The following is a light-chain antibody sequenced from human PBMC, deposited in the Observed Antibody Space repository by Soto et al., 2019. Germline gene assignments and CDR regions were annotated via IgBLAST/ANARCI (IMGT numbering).Light chain of an antibody. V-gene: IGKV4-1*01. Sequence: DIVMTQSPDSLAVSLGERATINCKSSQSVLYSSNNKNYLAWYQQKPGQPPKLLIYWASTRESGVPDRFSGSGSGTDFSLTISSLQAEDVAVYYCQQYYSTLQTVGQGTKVEIK. CDR1: QSVLYSSNNKNY. CDR2: WAS. J-gene: IGKJ1*01. CDR3: QQYYSTLQT.